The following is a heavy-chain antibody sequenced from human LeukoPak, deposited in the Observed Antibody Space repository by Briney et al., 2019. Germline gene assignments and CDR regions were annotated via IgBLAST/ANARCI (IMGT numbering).Heavy chain of an antibody. CDR3: AKAGGDGQLVKEYLQH. V-gene: IGHV3-11*04. Sequence: GGSLRLSCAASGFTFSDYYMSWIRQAPGKGLEWVSYISSSGSTIYYADSVKGRFTISRDNAKNSLYLQMNSLRAEDTAVYYCAKAGGDGQLVKEYLQHWGQGTLVTVSS. J-gene: IGHJ1*01. D-gene: IGHD6-6*01. CDR2: ISSSGSTI. CDR1: GFTFSDYY.